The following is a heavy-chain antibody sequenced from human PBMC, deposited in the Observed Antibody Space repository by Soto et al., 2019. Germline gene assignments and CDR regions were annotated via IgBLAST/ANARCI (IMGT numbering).Heavy chain of an antibody. J-gene: IGHJ4*02. CDR1: GFTVSNNY. Sequence: EVQLVESGGGLVQPGGSLRLSCAASGFTVSNNYITWVRQAPGKGLEWGSVIHSDGSTYYVDSVKGRFTIPRHNSKDTVYLQMNSLRPDDTAVYYCSRDHYGDSSYYFDYWGQGTLVTVSS. V-gene: IGHV3-53*04. CDR2: IHSDGST. CDR3: SRDHYGDSSYYFDY. D-gene: IGHD4-17*01.